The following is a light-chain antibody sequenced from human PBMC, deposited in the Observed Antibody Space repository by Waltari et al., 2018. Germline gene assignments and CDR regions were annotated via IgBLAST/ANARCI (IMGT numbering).Light chain of an antibody. V-gene: IGKV3-15*01. Sequence: EIVMTQSPATLSVSPGERVTLSCRASQSVSSNLAWYQQKPGQAPRLLIYDSSTRATGTAARFSGSGSGTEFTLTITGLQSEDFALYYCQQYNNWPPLTFGGGTK. CDR1: QSVSSN. CDR3: QQYNNWPPLT. J-gene: IGKJ4*01. CDR2: DSS.